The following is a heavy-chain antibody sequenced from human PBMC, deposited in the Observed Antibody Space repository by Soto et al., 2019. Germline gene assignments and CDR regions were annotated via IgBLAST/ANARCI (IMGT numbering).Heavy chain of an antibody. CDR1: GFTFSSYG. Sequence: QVPLVESGGGVVQPGRSLRLSCAASGFTFSSYGMHWVRQAPGKGLEWVAVISYDGSNKYYADSVKGRFTISRDNSKNTLYLQMNSLRAEDTAVYYCAKDRVVVVVAAALDCWGQGTLVTVSS. J-gene: IGHJ4*02. CDR3: AKDRVVVVVAAALDC. V-gene: IGHV3-30*18. D-gene: IGHD2-15*01. CDR2: ISYDGSNK.